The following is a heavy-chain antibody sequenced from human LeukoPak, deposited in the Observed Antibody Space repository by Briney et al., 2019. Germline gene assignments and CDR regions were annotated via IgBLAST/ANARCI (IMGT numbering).Heavy chain of an antibody. Sequence: ASVKVSCKASGGTFSSYTINWVRQAPGQGLEWMGWISAYNGNTNYAQKLQGRVTMTTDTSTSTAYMELRSLRSDDTAVYYCARDSDSSAFDIWGQGTMVTVSS. CDR3: ARDSDSSAFDI. D-gene: IGHD4-11*01. V-gene: IGHV1-18*01. CDR2: ISAYNGNT. CDR1: GGTFSSYT. J-gene: IGHJ3*02.